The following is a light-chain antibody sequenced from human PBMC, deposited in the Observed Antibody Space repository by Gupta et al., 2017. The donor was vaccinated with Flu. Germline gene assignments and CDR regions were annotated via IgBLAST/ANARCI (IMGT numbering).Light chain of an antibody. CDR2: STT. Sequence: GGTVTLTCASSAGAVTSAYYPNWFQQRPGQAPRALSHSTTNKYAWTPARFSGSLLGGKAALTLSDVQPEDEAEYYFLLYYAGVVFGGGTKLTVL. CDR3: LLYYAGVV. J-gene: IGLJ2*01. CDR1: AGAVTSAYY. V-gene: IGLV7-43*01.